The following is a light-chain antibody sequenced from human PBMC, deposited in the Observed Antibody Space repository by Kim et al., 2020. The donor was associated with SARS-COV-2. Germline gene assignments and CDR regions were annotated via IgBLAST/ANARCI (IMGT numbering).Light chain of an antibody. V-gene: IGLV7-46*01. CDR3: LLSYSGARGV. CDR1: TGGVTSGHY. CDR2: DTS. J-gene: IGLJ3*02. Sequence: QAVVTQEPSLIVSPGGTVTLTCGSSTGGVTSGHYPYWFQQKPGQAPRTLIYDTSNKHSWTPARFSGSLLGGKAALTLSGAQPEDEAEYYCLLSYSGARGVFGGGTQLTVL.